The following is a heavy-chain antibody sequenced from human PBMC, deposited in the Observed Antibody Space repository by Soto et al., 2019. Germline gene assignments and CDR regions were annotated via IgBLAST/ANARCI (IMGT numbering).Heavy chain of an antibody. D-gene: IGHD4-17*01. J-gene: IGHJ6*02. CDR1: GGSLSNYG. CDR3: ARGDATKIVVTTYFAMDV. V-gene: IGHV1-69*12. CDR2: IIPVFGTA. Sequence: QVQLVQSGAEVKKPGSSVKVCCKASGGSLSNYGISWVRQAPGQGLEWMGGIIPVFGTANYAQKFQGRVTITADESTNIVYMDVTSLRSEDTAVYSCARGDATKIVVTTYFAMDVWGQGTTVTVS.